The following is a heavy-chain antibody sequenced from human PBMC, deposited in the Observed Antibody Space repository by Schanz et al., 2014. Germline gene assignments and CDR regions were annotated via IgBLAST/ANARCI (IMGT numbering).Heavy chain of an antibody. CDR3: AKDPYDVLTGYQYYFDY. CDR1: GFTFTTYA. Sequence: DVQLLESGGGLVQPGESLRLSCAASGFTFTTYAMTWVRQAPGKGLEWVSNISPTGSSTYYADSVKGRFTISRDSSKNTLYLQMKRLRVEDTAVYFCAKDPYDVLTGYQYYFDYWGPGRLVTVSS. V-gene: IGHV3-23*01. CDR2: ISPTGSST. D-gene: IGHD3-9*01. J-gene: IGHJ4*02.